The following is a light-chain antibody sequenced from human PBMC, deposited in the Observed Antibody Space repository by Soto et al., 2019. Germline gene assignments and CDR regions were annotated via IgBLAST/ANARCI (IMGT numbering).Light chain of an antibody. CDR3: QKYNSAPWT. V-gene: IGKV1-27*01. Sequence: DIQMTQSPSSLSASVGDRVTITCRARQGISNYLAWYQQKPGKVPKLLIYAASTLQSGVPSRFSGSGSGTDFTLTISSLQPEDVATYYSQKYNSAPWTFGQGTNVEIK. J-gene: IGKJ1*01. CDR1: QGISNY. CDR2: AAS.